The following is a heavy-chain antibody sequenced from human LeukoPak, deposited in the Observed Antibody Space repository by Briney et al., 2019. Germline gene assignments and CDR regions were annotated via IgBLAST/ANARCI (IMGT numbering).Heavy chain of an antibody. J-gene: IGHJ6*03. Sequence: ASVKVSCKASGYTFTSYDINWVRQATRQGLEWMGWMNPNSGNTGYAQKFQGRVTMTRNTSISTAYMELSSLRTEDTAVYYCARDYYDFWSGYYYYYYYMDVWGKGTTVTVSS. V-gene: IGHV1-8*01. CDR1: GYTFTSYD. D-gene: IGHD3-3*01. CDR3: ARDYYDFWSGYYYYYYYMDV. CDR2: MNPNSGNT.